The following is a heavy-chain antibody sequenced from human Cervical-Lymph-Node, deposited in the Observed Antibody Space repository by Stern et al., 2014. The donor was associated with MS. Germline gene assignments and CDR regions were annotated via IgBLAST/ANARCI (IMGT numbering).Heavy chain of an antibody. CDR3: ARVPGKT. CDR2: IYSGGTT. Sequence: VQLGQSGGGLVQPGGSLRLSCAASEFTVSNNYMSWVRQAPGKGLEWVSFIYSGGTTYYADSVKGRSTISRDSSKNTLYLQINSLRVEDTAVYYCARVPGKTWGQGTLVTVSS. CDR1: EFTVSNNY. J-gene: IGHJ5*02. V-gene: IGHV3-66*02.